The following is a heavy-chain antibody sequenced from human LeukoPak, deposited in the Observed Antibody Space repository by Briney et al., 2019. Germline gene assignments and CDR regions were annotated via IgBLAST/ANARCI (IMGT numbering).Heavy chain of an antibody. J-gene: IGHJ3*02. CDR2: INHSGST. Sequence: SETLSLTCAVYGGSFSGYYWSWIRQPPGKGLEWIGEINHSGSTNYNPSLKSRVTISGDTSKNQFSLKLSSVTAADTAVYYCARHKYSSGWPPEGAFDIWGQGTMVTVSS. CDR1: GGSFSGYY. CDR3: ARHKYSSGWPPEGAFDI. V-gene: IGHV4-34*01. D-gene: IGHD6-19*01.